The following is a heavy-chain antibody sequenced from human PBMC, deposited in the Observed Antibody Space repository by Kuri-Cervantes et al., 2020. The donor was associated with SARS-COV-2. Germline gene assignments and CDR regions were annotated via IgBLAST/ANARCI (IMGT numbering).Heavy chain of an antibody. V-gene: IGHV1-8*03. D-gene: IGHD2-2*01. CDR1: GYTFTSYD. J-gene: IGHJ4*02. CDR3: ARGGVVPEVSFDY. CDR2: MNPNSGNT. Sequence: GGSLRLSCKASGYTFTSYDINWVRQATGQGLEWMGWMNPNSGNTGYAQKFQGRVTITRNTSISTAYMELSSLRSEDTAVYYCARGGVVPEVSFDYWGQGTLVTVSS.